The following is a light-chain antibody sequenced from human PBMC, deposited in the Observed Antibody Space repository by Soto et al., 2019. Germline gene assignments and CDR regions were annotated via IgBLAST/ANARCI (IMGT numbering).Light chain of an antibody. CDR1: QSVSSSY. CDR3: QQYDNLSWT. CDR2: GAS. Sequence: EIVLTQSPGTLSLSPGERATLSCRASQSVSSSYLGWYQQKPGQAPRLLIYGASSRATGIPDRFSGSGSGTDFTLTISSLQPEDIATYYCQQYDNLSWTFGQGTKVEIK. J-gene: IGKJ1*01. V-gene: IGKV3-20*01.